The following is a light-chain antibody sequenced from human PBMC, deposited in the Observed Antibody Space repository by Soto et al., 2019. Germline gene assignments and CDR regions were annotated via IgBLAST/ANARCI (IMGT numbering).Light chain of an antibody. V-gene: IGKV1-5*01. J-gene: IGKJ1*01. CDR3: QQYDSFPWT. CDR1: QGISNW. CDR2: DAS. Sequence: DIQMTQSPSTLSASVGDRVTITCWASQGISNWLAWYQQKPGKPPKLLIYDASGLDSGVPSRFSGRGYGTEFTLNFSGLQPEDFATFYSQQYDSFPWTFGQGTNVDIK.